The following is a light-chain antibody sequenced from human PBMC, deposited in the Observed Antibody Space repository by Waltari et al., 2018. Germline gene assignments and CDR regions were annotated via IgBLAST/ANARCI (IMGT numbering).Light chain of an antibody. CDR1: QGVANS. V-gene: IGKV1-33*01. CDR3: QQFHIVLS. CDR2: RAS. Sequence: DIQMTQSPSSLSASVGDRVTITCQASQGVANSLNWYQQKPGKAPKLLISRASNLESGVPSRFSVGGYGTHFSLTISNLQPEDIATYYCQQFHIVLSFGQGTKLEIK. J-gene: IGKJ2*01.